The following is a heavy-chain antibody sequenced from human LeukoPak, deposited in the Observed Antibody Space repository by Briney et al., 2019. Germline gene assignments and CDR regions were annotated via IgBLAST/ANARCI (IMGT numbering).Heavy chain of an antibody. CDR2: IYYSGST. V-gene: IGHV4-39*01. J-gene: IGHJ6*02. Sequence: AETLSLTCTVSGGSISSSSYYWGWIRQPPGKGLEWIGSIYYSGSTYYNPSLKSRVTISVDTSKNQFSLKLSSVTAADTAVYYCARHGTSRYYYYYYGMDVWGQGTTVTVSS. CDR1: GGSISSSSYY. D-gene: IGHD1-14*01. CDR3: ARHGTSRYYYYYYGMDV.